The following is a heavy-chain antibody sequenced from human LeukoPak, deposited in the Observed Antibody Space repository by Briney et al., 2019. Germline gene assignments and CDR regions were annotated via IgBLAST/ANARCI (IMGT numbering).Heavy chain of an antibody. CDR1: GFTFSSYA. D-gene: IGHD2-15*01. CDR3: AKDRVAVVVAAIVDY. CDR2: ISGSGGST. Sequence: GGSLRLSCAASGFTFSSYAMSWVRQAPGKGLEWVSAISGSGGSTYYADSAKGRFTISRDNSKNTLYLQMNSLRAEDTAVYYCAKDRVAVVVAAIVDYWGQGTLVTVSS. V-gene: IGHV3-23*01. J-gene: IGHJ4*02.